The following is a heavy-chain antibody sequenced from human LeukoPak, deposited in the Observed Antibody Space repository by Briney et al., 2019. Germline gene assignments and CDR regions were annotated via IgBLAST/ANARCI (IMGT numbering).Heavy chain of an antibody. CDR3: ARERKYYYDSSGPLLYYFDY. CDR1: GYSFTRYD. D-gene: IGHD3-22*01. V-gene: IGHV1-8*01. Sequence: GASVKVSCTAAGYSFTRYDINWVREAAGQGLGWRGWMNPNSGNAGYAQKFPGRVTMARNTSTSTAYMELSSLRSDDTAVYYCARERKYYYDSSGPLLYYFDYWGQGPLVTVSS. J-gene: IGHJ4*02. CDR2: MNPNSGNA.